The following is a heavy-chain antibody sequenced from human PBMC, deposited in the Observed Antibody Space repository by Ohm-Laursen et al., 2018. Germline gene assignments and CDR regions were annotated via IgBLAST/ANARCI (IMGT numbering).Heavy chain of an antibody. CDR1: GFTVSNSY. D-gene: IGHD3-10*01. CDR2: IFAGGRT. CDR3: AKDPLSVLVWFGESPIYGMDV. V-gene: IGHV3-53*01. Sequence: SLRLSCAAPGFTVSNSYMSWVRQAPGKGLEWVSVIFAGGRTYYEDSVKGRFTISRDNSNNTLYLQMNSLRAEDTAVYYWAKDPLSVLVWFGESPIYGMDVWGQGTTVTVSS. J-gene: IGHJ6*02.